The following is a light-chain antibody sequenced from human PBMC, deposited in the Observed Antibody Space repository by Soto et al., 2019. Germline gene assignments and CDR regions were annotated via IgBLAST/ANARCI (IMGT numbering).Light chain of an antibody. V-gene: IGLV2-23*02. CDR1: SSDVGSHNL. CDR2: EVS. Sequence: QSALTQPASVSGSPGQSITISCTGTSSDVGSHNLVSWYQQHPGQAPKLMIYEVSKRPLGVSTRFSASKSGNTASLTISGLQAEDEADYYCCSYGGSRAVFGGGTQPIVL. J-gene: IGLJ7*01. CDR3: CSYGGSRAV.